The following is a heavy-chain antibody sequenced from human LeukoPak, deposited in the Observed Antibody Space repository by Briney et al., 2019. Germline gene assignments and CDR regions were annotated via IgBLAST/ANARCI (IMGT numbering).Heavy chain of an antibody. J-gene: IGHJ3*02. CDR1: GFTFSSYA. D-gene: IGHD3-16*01. Sequence: GGSLRLSCAASGFTFSSYAMHWVRQAPGKGLEWVAVISYDGSNKYYADSVKGRFTISRDNSKNTLYLQMNSLRVEDTAVYYCARDALTDYSRAFDIWGQGTMVTVSS. CDR2: ISYDGSNK. V-gene: IGHV3-30*14. CDR3: ARDALTDYSRAFDI.